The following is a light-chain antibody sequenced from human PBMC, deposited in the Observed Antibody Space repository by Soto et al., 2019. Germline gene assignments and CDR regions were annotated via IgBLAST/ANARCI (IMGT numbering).Light chain of an antibody. J-gene: IGKJ1*01. Sequence: DIQMTQSPSTLSASVGDRVTITCRASQSINSWLAWYQQKPGRAPNLLIYDASSLESGVPSRFSGSGSGTDFTLTISGLQPDDFASYYCQQYGSSSPWTFGQGTKVEIQ. CDR2: DAS. CDR3: QQYGSSSPWT. V-gene: IGKV1-5*01. CDR1: QSINSW.